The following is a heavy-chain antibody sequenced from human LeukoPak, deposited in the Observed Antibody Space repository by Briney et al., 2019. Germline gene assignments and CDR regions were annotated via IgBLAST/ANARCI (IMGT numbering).Heavy chain of an antibody. CDR3: ARDHVVVPGGYEAHYYGMDV. Sequence: ASVKVSCKASGYTFTGHYMRWVRQAPGQGLEWMGWINPNNGGTDYAQKFQGRVTMTRDTSISTAYMELSRLRSDDTAVYYCARDHVVVPGGYEAHYYGMDVWGQGTTVTVSS. V-gene: IGHV1-2*02. CDR1: GYTFTGHY. D-gene: IGHD2-2*01. J-gene: IGHJ6*02. CDR2: INPNNGGT.